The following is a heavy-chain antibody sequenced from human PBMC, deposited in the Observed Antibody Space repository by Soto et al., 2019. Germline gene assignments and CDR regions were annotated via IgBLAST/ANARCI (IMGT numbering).Heavy chain of an antibody. CDR1: VGSISSYY. Sequence: PSETLSLTCTVSVGSISSYYWSWIRQPPGKGLEWIGYIYYSGSTNYNPSLKSRVTISVDTSKNQFSLKLSSVTAADTAVYYCARHGDFWSGYYTYYYYYMDVWGKGTTVTVSS. V-gene: IGHV4-59*08. CDR3: ARHGDFWSGYYTYYYYYMDV. D-gene: IGHD3-3*01. J-gene: IGHJ6*03. CDR2: IYYSGST.